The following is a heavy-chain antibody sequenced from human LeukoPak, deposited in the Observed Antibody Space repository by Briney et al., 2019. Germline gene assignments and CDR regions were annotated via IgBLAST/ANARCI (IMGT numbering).Heavy chain of an antibody. CDR3: ATYTQNFGAPGTDY. J-gene: IGHJ4*02. CDR1: GFTFSKYW. CDR2: IDKDGREK. Sequence: GGSLRLSCTVSGFTFSKYWVRWVRQAPGKGLEWVASIDKDGREKRYVDSVEGRFTISRDNAKNSVYLQMTSLGAEDTAVYYCATYTQNFGAPGTDYWGQGTLVTVSS. V-gene: IGHV3-7*01. D-gene: IGHD3-10*01.